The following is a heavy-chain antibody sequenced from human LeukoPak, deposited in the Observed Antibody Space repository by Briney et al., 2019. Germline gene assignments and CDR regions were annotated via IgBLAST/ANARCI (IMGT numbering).Heavy chain of an antibody. Sequence: GGSLRLSCAASGFTFSIYSMNWVRHAPGKGLEWVSSISSSSSYRYYADSVKGRFTTSGDNDKNSLYLQMNSLRAEDTAVYYCARDLGSSLVDPWGQGTLVTVSS. V-gene: IGHV3-21*01. CDR2: ISSSSSYR. CDR3: ARDLGSSLVDP. CDR1: GFTFSIYS. J-gene: IGHJ5*02. D-gene: IGHD6-13*01.